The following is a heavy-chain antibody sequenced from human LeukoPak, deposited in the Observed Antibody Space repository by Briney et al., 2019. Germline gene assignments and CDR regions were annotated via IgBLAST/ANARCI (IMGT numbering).Heavy chain of an antibody. CDR3: ARTYSPFDY. V-gene: IGHV3-7*04. CDR2: IKQDGSEK. CDR1: GFTFSDYW. Sequence: PGGSLRLSCAASGFTFSDYWMSWVRQAPGKGLEWVANIKQDGSEKHYVDSVKGRFTISRDNAKNSLYLQMNSLRAEDTAVYYCARTYSPFDYWGQGTLVTVSS. J-gene: IGHJ4*02. D-gene: IGHD2-15*01.